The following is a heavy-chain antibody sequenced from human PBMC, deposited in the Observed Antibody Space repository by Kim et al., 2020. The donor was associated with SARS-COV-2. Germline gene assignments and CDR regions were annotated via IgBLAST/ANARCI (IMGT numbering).Heavy chain of an antibody. Sequence: SGPTLVNPTQTLTLTCTFSGFSLSTRGMCVSWIRQAPGKALEWLARIDWDDVKYYSTSLKTRLTISKDTSKYQVVLTMTNMDPVDTARYYCAWTRHDGYRGYGADVWGQGTTVTVSS. J-gene: IGHJ6*02. CDR3: AWTRHDGYRGYGADV. CDR1: GFSLSTRGMC. V-gene: IGHV2-70*11. D-gene: IGHD5-12*01. CDR2: IDWDDVK.